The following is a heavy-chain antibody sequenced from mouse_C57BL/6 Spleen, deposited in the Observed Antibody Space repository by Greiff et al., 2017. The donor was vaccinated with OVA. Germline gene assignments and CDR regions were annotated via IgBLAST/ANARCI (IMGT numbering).Heavy chain of an antibody. J-gene: IGHJ4*01. CDR2: IWSGGST. Sequence: VQLQQSGPGLVQPSQSLSITCTVSGFSLTSYGVHWVRQPPGKGLEWLGVIWSGGSTDYNAAFISRLSISKDNSKSQVFFKMNSLQADDTAIYYCAKNSPGSYAMDYWGQGTSVTVSS. CDR1: GFSLTSYG. V-gene: IGHV2-4*01. CDR3: AKNSPGSYAMDY. D-gene: IGHD4-1*01.